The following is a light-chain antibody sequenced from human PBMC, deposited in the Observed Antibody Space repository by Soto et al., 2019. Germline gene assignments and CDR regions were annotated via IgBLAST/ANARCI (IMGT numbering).Light chain of an antibody. J-gene: IGLJ2*01. Sequence: QSVLTQPPSASGSPGQSVTISCTGTSSDVGGYNYVSWYQQHPGKAPKVMIYEVSKRPSGVPDRFSGSKSANTASLTVSGLQAEDEADYYCSSYAGSSNVVFGGGTKLTVL. CDR2: EVS. V-gene: IGLV2-8*01. CDR3: SSYAGSSNVV. CDR1: SSDVGGYNY.